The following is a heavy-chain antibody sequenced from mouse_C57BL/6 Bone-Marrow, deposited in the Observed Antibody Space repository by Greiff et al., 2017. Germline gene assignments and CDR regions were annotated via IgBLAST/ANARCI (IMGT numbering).Heavy chain of an antibody. D-gene: IGHD3-2*02. J-gene: IGHJ2*01. V-gene: IGHV1-4*01. Sequence: QVHVKQSGAELARPGASVKMSCKASGYTFTSYTMHWVKQRPGQGLEWIGYINPSSGYTKYNQKFKDKATLTADKSSSTAYMQLSSLTSEDSAVYYCARKQLRRRYYFDYWGQGTTLTVSS. CDR2: INPSSGYT. CDR3: ARKQLRRRYYFDY. CDR1: GYTFTSYT.